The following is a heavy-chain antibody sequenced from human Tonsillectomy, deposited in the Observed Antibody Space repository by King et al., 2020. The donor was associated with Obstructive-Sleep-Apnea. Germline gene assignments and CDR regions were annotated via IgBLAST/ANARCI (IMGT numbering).Heavy chain of an antibody. V-gene: IGHV3-21*01. CDR2: ISSSSSYI. CDR3: AGGHDILTGYYPSYFDY. CDR1: GFTFSSYS. J-gene: IGHJ4*02. Sequence: VQLVESGGGLVKPGGSLRLSCAASGFTFSSYSMNWVRQAPGKGLEWVSSISSSSSYIYYADSVKGRFTISRDNAKNSLYLQMNSLRAEDTAVYYCAGGHDILTGYYPSYFDYWGQGTLVTVSS. D-gene: IGHD3-9*01.